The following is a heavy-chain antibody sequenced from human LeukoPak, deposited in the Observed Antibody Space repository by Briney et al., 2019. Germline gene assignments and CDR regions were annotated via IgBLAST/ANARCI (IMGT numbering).Heavy chain of an antibody. CDR1: GFTFSSYG. V-gene: IGHV3-30*02. Sequence: PGGSLRLSCAASGFTFSSYGMHWVRQAPGEGLQWVAFIRFDGSNTYYADSMKGRFTISRDNSKNTLYLQMNSLRDEDTAVYYCAKDHKRGYTGYYFDYWGQGTLVTVSS. J-gene: IGHJ4*02. CDR3: AKDHKRGYTGYYFDY. CDR2: IRFDGSNT. D-gene: IGHD5-12*01.